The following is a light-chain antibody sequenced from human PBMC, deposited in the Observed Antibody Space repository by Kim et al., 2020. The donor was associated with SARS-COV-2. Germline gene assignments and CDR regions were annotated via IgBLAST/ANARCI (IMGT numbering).Light chain of an antibody. V-gene: IGLV3-1*01. CDR1: KLGVKY. Sequence: SVSPGQTARITGSGDKLGVKYSCWYQQKPGQSPVLVIYQDSKRPSGIPERFSGSNSGNTATLTISGTQAMDEADYYCQAWDSSTGVFGGGTQLTVL. CDR2: QDS. CDR3: QAWDSSTGV. J-gene: IGLJ2*01.